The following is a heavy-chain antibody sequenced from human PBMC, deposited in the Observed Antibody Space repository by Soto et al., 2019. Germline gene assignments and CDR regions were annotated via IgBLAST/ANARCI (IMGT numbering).Heavy chain of an antibody. J-gene: IGHJ5*01. V-gene: IGHV4-59*01. CDR1: GGPISSYY. CDR3: SRVDYSSSSGFDS. D-gene: IGHD6-6*01. CDR2: IYYSGNT. Sequence: SETLSLTCTVSGGPISSYYWSWIRQPPGKGLEWTGYIYYSGNTNYNPSLKSRVTMSVDTSTNQFSLKLSSVIAADTAVYYCSRVDYSSSSGFDSWGQGILVTGSS.